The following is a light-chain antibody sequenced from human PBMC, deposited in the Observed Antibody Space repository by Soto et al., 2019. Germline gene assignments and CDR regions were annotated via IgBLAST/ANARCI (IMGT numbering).Light chain of an antibody. J-gene: IGLJ1*01. CDR3: CSSVGVTNDV. V-gene: IGLV2-23*02. CDR1: GNAGRYQL. CDR2: NVT. Sequence: QSVLAQPAAVSGSPGQSITISCSGNAGRYQLVSWYQQQPGKAPTLILYNVTRRPSAVSNRFSGFKSGTTASLKITGLQAEDDADYYCCSSVGVTNDVFGNGTKVTVL.